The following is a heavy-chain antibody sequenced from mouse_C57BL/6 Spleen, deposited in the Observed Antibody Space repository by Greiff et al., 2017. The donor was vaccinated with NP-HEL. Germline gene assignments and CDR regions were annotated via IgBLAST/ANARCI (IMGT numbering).Heavy chain of an antibody. CDR3: AKVGGSSSRYFDV. CDR2: IDPSDSYT. J-gene: IGHJ1*03. D-gene: IGHD1-1*01. CDR1: GYTFTSYW. Sequence: VQLQQPGAELVKPGASVKLSCKASGYTFTSYWMQWVKQRPGQGLEWIGEIDPSDSYTNYNQKFKGKATLTVDTSSSTAYMQLSSLTSEDSAVYYCAKVGGSSSRYFDVWGTGTTVTVSS. V-gene: IGHV1-50*01.